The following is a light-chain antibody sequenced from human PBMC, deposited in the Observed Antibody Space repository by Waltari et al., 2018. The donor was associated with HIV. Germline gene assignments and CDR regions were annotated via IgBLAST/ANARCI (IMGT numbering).Light chain of an antibody. CDR1: QSVRSY. CDR2: DAS. Sequence: EIVLTQSPATLSLSPGERASLSCRASQSVRSYLAWYQQKPGQAHRLLIYDASNRATGIPARFSGSGSGTDFTLTISSLEPEDFAVYYCQQRSNWSSWTFGQGTKVEIK. J-gene: IGKJ1*01. V-gene: IGKV3-11*01. CDR3: QQRSNWSSWT.